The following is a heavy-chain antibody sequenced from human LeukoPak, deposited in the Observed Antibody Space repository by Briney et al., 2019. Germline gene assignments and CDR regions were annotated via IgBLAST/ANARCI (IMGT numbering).Heavy chain of an antibody. J-gene: IGHJ3*02. D-gene: IGHD3-22*01. V-gene: IGHV5-10-1*04. Sequence: PGESLKISCKGSGYSFTSYWISWVRQMPGKGLEWMGRIDPSDSYTNYSPSFQGQVTMSADKSISTAYLQWTSLKASDTAMYYCARHENAPHYHSSGYKLCGFDIWGQGTMVTVSS. CDR1: GYSFTSYW. CDR2: IDPSDSYT. CDR3: ARHENAPHYHSSGYKLCGFDI.